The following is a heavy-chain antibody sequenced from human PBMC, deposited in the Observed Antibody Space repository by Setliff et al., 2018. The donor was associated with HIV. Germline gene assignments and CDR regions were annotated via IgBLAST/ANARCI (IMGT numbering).Heavy chain of an antibody. J-gene: IGHJ4*02. Sequence: PSETLSLTCAVYGGSFSGYYWTWIRQPSGEGLEWIGEINVGGSTKYNPSLKSRVTLSLDTSKNQFSLRMTSLTAADTAQYYCARATGPTYYFDYWGQGTLVTVSS. CDR2: INVGGST. CDR1: GGSFSGYY. V-gene: IGHV4-34*01. CDR3: ARATGPTYYFDY.